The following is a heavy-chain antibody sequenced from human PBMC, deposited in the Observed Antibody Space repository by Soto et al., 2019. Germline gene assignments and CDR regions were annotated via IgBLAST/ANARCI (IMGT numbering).Heavy chain of an antibody. Sequence: GGALRLSCVVCVFNFKKFAMAWGRQAPGAGLELVSGISCWGGSTSYADSVKCRFSIARHDSKNTLSLQMNSLRVEDTAQYYCAKADGEQWLLPHLDNWGQGTMFPGSS. V-gene: IGHV3-23*01. CDR2: ISCWGGST. J-gene: IGHJ4*02. D-gene: IGHD6-19*01. CDR1: VFNFKKFA. CDR3: AKADGEQWLLPHLDN.